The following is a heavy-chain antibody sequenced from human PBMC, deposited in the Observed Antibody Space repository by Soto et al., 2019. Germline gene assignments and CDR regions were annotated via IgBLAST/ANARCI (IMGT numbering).Heavy chain of an antibody. CDR2: IWYDGSNK. J-gene: IGHJ4*02. D-gene: IGHD6-19*01. CDR1: GFTFSSYG. V-gene: IGHV3-33*01. CDR3: ARDHGWYRGAVVPPGY. Sequence: QVQLVESGGGVVQPGRSLRLSCAASGFTFSSYGMHWVRQAPGKGLEWVAVIWYDGSNKYYADSVKGRFTISRDNSKNTLYLQMNSLRAADTAVYYCARDHGWYRGAVVPPGYWGQGTLVTVSS.